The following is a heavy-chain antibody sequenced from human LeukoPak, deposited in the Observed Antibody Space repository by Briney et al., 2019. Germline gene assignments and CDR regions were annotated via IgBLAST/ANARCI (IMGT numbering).Heavy chain of an antibody. Sequence: PGGSLRLSCAASGFTFSSYSMNWVRQAPGKGLEWVSAINSAGSTYYGDSVRGRFTISRDNSKNVLHLQMNSLRAEDTALYCCAKDQNTVATAPFDYWGLGTLVTVSS. CDR1: GFTFSSYS. CDR2: INSAGST. D-gene: IGHD4-17*01. CDR3: AKDQNTVATAPFDY. V-gene: IGHV3-23*01. J-gene: IGHJ4*02.